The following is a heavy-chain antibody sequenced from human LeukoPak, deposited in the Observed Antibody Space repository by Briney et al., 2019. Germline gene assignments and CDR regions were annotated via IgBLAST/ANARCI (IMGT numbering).Heavy chain of an antibody. Sequence: GGSLGLSCAASGFTFSSYAMSWVRQAPGKGLEWVSSISSSSSYIYYADSVKGRFTISRDNAKNSLYLQMNSLRAEDTAVYYCAREYSSSWDRNFDYWGQGTLVTVSS. V-gene: IGHV3-21*01. CDR1: GFTFSSYA. CDR2: ISSSSSYI. D-gene: IGHD6-13*01. CDR3: AREYSSSWDRNFDY. J-gene: IGHJ4*02.